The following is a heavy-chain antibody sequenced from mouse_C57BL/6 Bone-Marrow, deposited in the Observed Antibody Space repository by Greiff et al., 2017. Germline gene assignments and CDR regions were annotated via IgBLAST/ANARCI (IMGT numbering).Heavy chain of an antibody. D-gene: IGHD1-1*01. CDR1: GYSITSGYY. CDR2: ISYDGSN. V-gene: IGHV3-6*01. CDR3: ARGYGSDY. Sequence: VQLKQSGPGLVKPSQSLSLTCSVTGYSITSGYYWNWIRQFPGNKLEWMGYISYDGSNNYNPSLKNRISITRDTSKNQFFLKLNSVTTEDTATFDCARGYGSDYWGQGTTLTVSS. J-gene: IGHJ2*01.